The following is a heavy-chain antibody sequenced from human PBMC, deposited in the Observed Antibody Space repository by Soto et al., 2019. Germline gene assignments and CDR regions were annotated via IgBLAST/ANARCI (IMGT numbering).Heavy chain of an antibody. CDR1: GFTFSSYS. Sequence: EVQLVESGGGLVKPGGSLRLSCAASGFTFSSYSMNWVRQAAGKGLEWVSSISSSSSYIYYADSVRGRFTISRDNAKNPLYLQMNSLRAEDTAVYYCATGVTGTFYLDYWGQGTLVTVSS. V-gene: IGHV3-21*01. CDR2: ISSSSSYI. J-gene: IGHJ4*02. D-gene: IGHD1-20*01. CDR3: ATGVTGTFYLDY.